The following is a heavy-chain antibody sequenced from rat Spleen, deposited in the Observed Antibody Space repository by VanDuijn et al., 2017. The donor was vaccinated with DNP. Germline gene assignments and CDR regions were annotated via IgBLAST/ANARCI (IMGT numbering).Heavy chain of an antibody. Sequence: QVQLQQSGAELAKPGSSVMISCRASGYTFTTYYIGWIKQTTRQGLEYIGYINMGSGGTNYNEKFKGKATLTGGKSSSTAFMQLSSLTPDDSAVYYCARWLGYGGSPGFAYWGQGTLVTVSS. CDR1: GYTFTTYY. CDR3: ARWLGYGGSPGFAY. CDR2: INMGSGGT. D-gene: IGHD1-11*01. J-gene: IGHJ3*01. V-gene: IGHV1-43*01.